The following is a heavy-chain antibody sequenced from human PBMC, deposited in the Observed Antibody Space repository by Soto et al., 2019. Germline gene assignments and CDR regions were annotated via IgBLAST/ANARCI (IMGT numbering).Heavy chain of an antibody. CDR1: GLTFSSYA. CDR2: ISGSGGST. Sequence: PGGSLRLCCAASGLTFSSYAMSWVRQAPGKGLEWVSAISGSGGSTYYADSVKGRFTISRDNSKNTLYLQMNSLRAEDTVVYKCVKDLPRVGTPSAWFDPWGQGTLGTGSS. J-gene: IGHJ5*02. D-gene: IGHD5-12*01. V-gene: IGHV3-23*01. CDR3: VKDLPRVGTPSAWFDP.